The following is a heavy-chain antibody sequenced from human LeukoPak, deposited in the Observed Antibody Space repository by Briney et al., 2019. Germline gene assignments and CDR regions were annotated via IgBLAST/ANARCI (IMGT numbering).Heavy chain of an antibody. D-gene: IGHD6-13*01. Sequence: GESLRLSCAASGFTFSSYAMHWVRQAPGKGLEWVAVISYDGSNKYYADSVKGRFTISRDNSKNTLYLQMNSLRAEDTAVYYCASLASSSWYYFDYWGQGTLVTVSS. CDR3: ASLASSSWYYFDY. V-gene: IGHV3-30*04. J-gene: IGHJ4*02. CDR2: ISYDGSNK. CDR1: GFTFSSYA.